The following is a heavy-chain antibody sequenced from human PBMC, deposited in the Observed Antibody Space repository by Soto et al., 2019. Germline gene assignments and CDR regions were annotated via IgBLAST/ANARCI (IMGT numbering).Heavy chain of an antibody. CDR1: GGSFSGYY. Sequence: SETLSLTCAVYGGSFSGYYWSWIRQPPGKGLEWIGEINHSGSTNYNPSLKSRVTISVDTSKNQFSLKLGSVTAADTAVYYCARGRYYDFWSGYYTEDYYYMDVWGKGTTVTVSS. V-gene: IGHV4-34*01. CDR3: ARGRYYDFWSGYYTEDYYYMDV. CDR2: INHSGST. J-gene: IGHJ6*03. D-gene: IGHD3-3*01.